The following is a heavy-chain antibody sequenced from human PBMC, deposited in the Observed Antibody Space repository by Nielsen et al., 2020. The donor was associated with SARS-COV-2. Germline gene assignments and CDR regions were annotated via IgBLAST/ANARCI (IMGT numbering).Heavy chain of an antibody. Sequence: GESLKISCAASGFTFSSYGMHWVRQAPGQGLEWVAAISYDGSNKYYADSVKGRFTISRDNSKNTLYLQINSLRAEDTAVYYCAKSVFVGSSPGDYWGQGTLVTVSS. CDR1: GFTFSSYG. V-gene: IGHV3-30*18. CDR2: ISYDGSNK. J-gene: IGHJ4*02. D-gene: IGHD6-13*01. CDR3: AKSVFVGSSPGDY.